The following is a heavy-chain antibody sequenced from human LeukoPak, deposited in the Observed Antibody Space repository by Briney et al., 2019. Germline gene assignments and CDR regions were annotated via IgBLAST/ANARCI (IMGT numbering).Heavy chain of an antibody. CDR2: IYYSGST. Sequence: PSETLSLTCTVSGGSISSSSYYWGWIRQPPGKGLEWIGSIYYSGSTYYNPSLKSRVTISVDTSKNQFSLKLSSVTAADTAVYYCARDTAYYYGSGSLDYWGQGTLVTVSS. CDR3: ARDTAYYYGSGSLDY. CDR1: GGSISSSSYY. V-gene: IGHV4-39*07. D-gene: IGHD3-10*01. J-gene: IGHJ4*02.